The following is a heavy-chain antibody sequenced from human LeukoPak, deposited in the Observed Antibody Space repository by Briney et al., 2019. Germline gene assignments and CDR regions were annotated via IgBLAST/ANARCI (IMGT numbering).Heavy chain of an antibody. D-gene: IGHD5-18*01. CDR3: ARGSGYSYAHRFDP. CDR1: GYTFTGYY. V-gene: IGHV1-2*02. CDR2: INPNSGVT. J-gene: IGHJ5*02. Sequence: ASVKVSCKASGYTFTGYYMHWVRQAPGQGLEWMGWINPNSGVTDYAQNFQGRVTMTRDTSISTAYVELSRLRSDDTAVYYCARGSGYSYAHRFDPWGQGTLVIVSS.